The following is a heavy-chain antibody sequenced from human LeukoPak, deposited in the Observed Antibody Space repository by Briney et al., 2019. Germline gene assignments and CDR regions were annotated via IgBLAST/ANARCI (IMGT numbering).Heavy chain of an antibody. V-gene: IGHV3-48*01. D-gene: IGHD5/OR15-5a*01. CDR1: GFTFSSYN. J-gene: IGHJ6*03. CDR2: ISSDTNTI. CDR3: ARVYELREEDYYYYYMDV. Sequence: GGSLRLSCAASGFTFSSYNMNWVRQAPGEGLEWLSYISSDTNTIYYADSVKGRFTISRENAKNSLYLQMNSLRAEDTALYYCARVYELREEDYYYYYMDVWGKGTTVTVSS.